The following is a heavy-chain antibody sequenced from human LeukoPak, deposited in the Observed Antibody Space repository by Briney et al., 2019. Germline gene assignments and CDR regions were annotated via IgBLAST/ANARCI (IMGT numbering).Heavy chain of an antibody. CDR3: ARVYGGNTPFDY. CDR2: INSDGSTT. CDR1: GFTFSACW. V-gene: IGHV3-74*01. D-gene: IGHD4-23*01. J-gene: IGHJ4*02. Sequence: GGSLRLSCAASGFTFSACWMHWVRQAPGKGLVWVSRINSDGSTTSYADSVKGRFTISRDNAKNTLYLQMDSLRAEDTAVYYCARVYGGNTPFDYWGQGTLVTVSS.